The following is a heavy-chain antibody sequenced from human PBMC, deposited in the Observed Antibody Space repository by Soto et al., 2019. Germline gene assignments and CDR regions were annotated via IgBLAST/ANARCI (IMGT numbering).Heavy chain of an antibody. CDR3: ASHSYSSSRKVDY. J-gene: IGHJ4*02. Sequence: GGSLRLSCAASGFTFSSYSMNWVRQAPGKGLEWVSSISSSSSYIYYADSVKGRFTISRDNAKNSLYLQMNSLRAEDTAVYYCASHSYSSSRKVDYWGQGTLVTVSS. CDR1: GFTFSSYS. V-gene: IGHV3-21*01. CDR2: ISSSSSYI. D-gene: IGHD6-6*01.